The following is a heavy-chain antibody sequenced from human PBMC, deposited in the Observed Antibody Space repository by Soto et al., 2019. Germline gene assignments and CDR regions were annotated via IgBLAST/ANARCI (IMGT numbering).Heavy chain of an antibody. D-gene: IGHD5-18*01. CDR2: ISSSSSTI. Sequence: PGGSXRLSCAASGFTFSSYSMNWVRQAPGKGLEWVSYISSSSSTIYYADSVKGRFTISRDNAKNSLYLQMNSLRDEDTAVYYCARNVDTAMVSSYFDYWGQGTLVTVSS. CDR1: GFTFSSYS. V-gene: IGHV3-48*02. J-gene: IGHJ4*02. CDR3: ARNVDTAMVSSYFDY.